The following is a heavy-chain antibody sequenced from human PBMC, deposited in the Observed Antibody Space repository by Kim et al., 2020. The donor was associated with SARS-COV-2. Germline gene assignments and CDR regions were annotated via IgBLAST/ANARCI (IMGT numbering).Heavy chain of an antibody. CDR2: IYSGGST. CDR1: GFTVSSNY. V-gene: IGHV3-53*01. D-gene: IGHD4-17*01. J-gene: IGHJ4*02. CDR3: ARVSDYGDYELDY. Sequence: GGSLRLSCAASGFTVSSNYMSWVRQAPGKGLEWVSVIYSGGSTYYADSVKGRFTISRDNSKNTLYLQMNSLRAEDTAVYYCARVSDYGDYELDYWGQGTLVTVSS.